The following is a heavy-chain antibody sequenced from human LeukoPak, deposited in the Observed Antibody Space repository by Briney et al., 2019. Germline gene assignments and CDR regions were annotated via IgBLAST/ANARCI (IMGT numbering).Heavy chain of an antibody. CDR1: GYTFTSYG. CDR2: ISAYNGDT. CDR3: ARVAPRGYCSGGRCYGWFDP. Sequence: ASVKVSCKASGYTFTSYGISWVRQAPGQGLEWMGWISAYNGDTNYAQKLQGRVTMTRDTSTSTAYMELRSLRSDDTAVYYCARVAPRGYCSGGRCYGWFDPWGQGTLVTVSS. D-gene: IGHD2-15*01. V-gene: IGHV1-18*04. J-gene: IGHJ5*02.